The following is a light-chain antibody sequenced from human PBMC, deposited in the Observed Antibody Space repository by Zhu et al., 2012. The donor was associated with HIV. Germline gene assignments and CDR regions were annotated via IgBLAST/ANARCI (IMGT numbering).Light chain of an antibody. V-gene: IGKV1-9*01. J-gene: IGKJ3*01. CDR2: DAS. CDR1: ESISKY. Sequence: DVQLTQSPSFLSASVRDRVTITCRASESISKYLAWYQQKPGKAPKLLIYDASTLQSGVPSTFSGSGSGTEFTPTISSLQPEDFAIYYCQQFNTYPLFTFGPGTKVDIK. CDR3: QQFNTYPLFT.